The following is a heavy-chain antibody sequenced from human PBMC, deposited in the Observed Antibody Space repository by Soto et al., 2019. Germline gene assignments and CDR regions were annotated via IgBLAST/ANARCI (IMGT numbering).Heavy chain of an antibody. CDR3: SRRIGPGLYYGTDV. CDR1: GGSVSSGTYY. Sequence: QVQLQESGPGLVKPSETLSLTCTVSGGSVSSGTYYWIWIRQPAGKGLEWIGYIYYSGSTNYNPSLKSRVTISVDTSKNQFSLKLNSVTAADTAVYYCSRRIGPGLYYGTDVWGQGTTVTVSS. CDR2: IYYSGST. V-gene: IGHV4-61*10. J-gene: IGHJ6*02.